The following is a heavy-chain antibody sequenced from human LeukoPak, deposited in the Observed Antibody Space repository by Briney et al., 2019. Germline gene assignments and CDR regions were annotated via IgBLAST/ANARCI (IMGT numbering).Heavy chain of an antibody. J-gene: IGHJ6*02. D-gene: IGHD2-15*01. CDR3: ARGAAIVVVVAATVDYGMDV. CDR1: GFTFSSYA. CDR2: ISYDGSNK. V-gene: IGHV3-30*04. Sequence: GRSLRLSCAASGFTFSSYAMRWVRQAPGKGLEWVAVISYDGSNKYYADSVKGRFTISRDNSKNTLYLQMNSLRAEDTAVYYCARGAAIVVVVAATVDYGMDVWGQGTTVTVSS.